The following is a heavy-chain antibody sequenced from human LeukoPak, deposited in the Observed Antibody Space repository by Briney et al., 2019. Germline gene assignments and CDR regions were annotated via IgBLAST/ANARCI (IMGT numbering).Heavy chain of an antibody. J-gene: IGHJ4*02. D-gene: IGHD6-6*01. CDR3: ARLPKYSRPLDY. V-gene: IGHV1-8*01. CDR2: MNPNSGNT. CDR1: GYTFTSYD. Sequence: ASLKVSCKASGYTFTSYDINWGRQATGQGLEWMGWMNPNSGNTAYAQKFQGRVTMSRDTSISTAYMELSSLRSEDTAVYYCARLPKYSRPLDYWGQGTLVTVSS.